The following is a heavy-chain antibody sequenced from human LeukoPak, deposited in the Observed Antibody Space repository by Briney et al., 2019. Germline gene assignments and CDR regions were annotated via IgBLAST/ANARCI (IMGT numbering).Heavy chain of an antibody. J-gene: IGHJ4*02. CDR2: INGSGGNT. CDR3: AKRGLL. D-gene: IGHD3-10*01. V-gene: IGHV3-23*01. Sequence: GGSLRLSCTPSGFTFSNYWMSYVRQAPGKGLEWVSDINGSGGNTYYADSVKGRFTISRDNSKNTLYLQMNSLRAEDTAVYYCAKRGLLWGQGTLVTVSS. CDR1: GFTFSNYW.